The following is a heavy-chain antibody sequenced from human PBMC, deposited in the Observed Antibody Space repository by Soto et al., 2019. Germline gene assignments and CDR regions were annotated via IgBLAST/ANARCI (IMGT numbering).Heavy chain of an antibody. J-gene: IGHJ6*02. CDR3: AKAIAPLDYYDSSGYYYYYGMDV. Sequence: GGSLRLSCAASGFTFSSYGMHWVRQAPGKGLEWVAVISYDGSNKYYADSVKGRFTISRDNSKNTLYLQMNSLRAEDTAVYYCAKAIAPLDYYDSSGYYYYYGMDVWGQGTTVTVSS. D-gene: IGHD3-22*01. CDR2: ISYDGSNK. V-gene: IGHV3-30*18. CDR1: GFTFSSYG.